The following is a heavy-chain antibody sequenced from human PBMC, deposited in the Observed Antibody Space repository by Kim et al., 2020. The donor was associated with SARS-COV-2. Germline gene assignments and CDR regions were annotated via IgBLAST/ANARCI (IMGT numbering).Heavy chain of an antibody. D-gene: IGHD6-19*01. CDR1: GRSFSGYY. V-gene: IGHV4-34*01. CDR2: INHSGST. J-gene: IGHJ4*02. CDR3: ARGLAVAGTSTDY. Sequence: SETLSLTCAVYGRSFSGYYWSWIRQPPGKGLEWIGEINHSGSTNYNPSLKSRVTISVDTSKNQFSLKLSSVTAADTAVYYCARGLAVAGTSTDYWGQGTLVTVSS.